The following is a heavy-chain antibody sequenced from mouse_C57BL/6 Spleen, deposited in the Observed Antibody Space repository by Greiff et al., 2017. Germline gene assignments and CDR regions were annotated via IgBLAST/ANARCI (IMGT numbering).Heavy chain of an antibody. V-gene: IGHV1-81*01. Sequence: QVQLQQSGAELARPGASVKLSCKASGYTFTSYGISWVKQRTGQGLEWIGEIYPRSGNTYYTEKFKGKATLTADKSASTSYMELRSLTSEDSAVYLCARHGSNYSDYWGQGTTLSGSS. CDR3: ARHGSNYSDY. CDR2: IYPRSGNT. J-gene: IGHJ2*01. CDR1: GYTFTSYG. D-gene: IGHD1-1*01.